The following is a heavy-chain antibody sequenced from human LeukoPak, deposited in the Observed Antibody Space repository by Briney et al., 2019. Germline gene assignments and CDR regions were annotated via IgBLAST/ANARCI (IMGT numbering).Heavy chain of an antibody. CDR2: IYYSGST. CDR3: ARGGSVTYRIDY. J-gene: IGHJ4*02. V-gene: IGHV4-39*01. D-gene: IGHD1-14*01. Sequence: PSETLSLTCTVSGGSISSGGYYWGWIRQPPGKGLEWIGSIYYSGSTYYNPSLKSRVTISIDTSKNQFSLMLSSVTAADTAVYYCARGGSVTYRIDYWGQGTLVTVSS. CDR1: GGSISSGGYY.